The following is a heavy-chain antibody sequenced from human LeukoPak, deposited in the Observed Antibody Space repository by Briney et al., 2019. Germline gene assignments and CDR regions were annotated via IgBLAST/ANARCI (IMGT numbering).Heavy chain of an antibody. CDR3: ETDPSVAGTSEDFHH. Sequence: PGGPLRLSCAASGFTFTNYAMNWVRQAPGKGLEWVSVISGSGGSTYYADSVKGRFTISRDNSKNTLSLQMESLRAEDTAVYYCETDPSVAGTSEDFHHWGQGTLVTVSS. D-gene: IGHD6-19*01. J-gene: IGHJ1*01. CDR1: GFTFTNYA. V-gene: IGHV3-23*01. CDR2: ISGSGGST.